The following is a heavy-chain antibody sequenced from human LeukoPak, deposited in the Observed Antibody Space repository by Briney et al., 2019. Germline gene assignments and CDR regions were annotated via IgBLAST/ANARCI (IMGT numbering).Heavy chain of an antibody. J-gene: IGHJ4*02. Sequence: SETLSLTCTVSGYSISRGYYWGWIRQPPGKGLEWIGSIYHSGSTYYSPSLKSRVTMSVDTSKNQFSLKLSSVTAADTAVYYCATGNWNRSSDFDYWGQGTLVTVSS. V-gene: IGHV4-38-2*02. CDR2: IYHSGST. D-gene: IGHD1-1*01. CDR1: GYSISRGYY. CDR3: ATGNWNRSSDFDY.